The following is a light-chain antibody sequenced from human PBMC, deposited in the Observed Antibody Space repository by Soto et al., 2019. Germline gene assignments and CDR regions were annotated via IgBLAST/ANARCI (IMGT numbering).Light chain of an antibody. CDR3: QQYTDSFIT. J-gene: IGKJ5*01. CDR1: QNIRGIY. V-gene: IGKV3-20*01. Sequence: EIVLTQSPGTLSLSPGERASLSCRASQNIRGIYLAWYQQKPGQAPRLLIYGSSYRATGIPDRFSGSGSGTDFTLTINGLEPEDFALYYCQQYTDSFITFG. CDR2: GSS.